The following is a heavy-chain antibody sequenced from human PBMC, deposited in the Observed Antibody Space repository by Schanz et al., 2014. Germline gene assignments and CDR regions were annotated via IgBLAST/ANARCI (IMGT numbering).Heavy chain of an antibody. CDR2: IGGSGDST. Sequence: EVQLLESGGGLVQPGESLRLSCVASGFTFFGSFAMSWVRQAPGKGLEWVSGIGGSGDSTHYADSVKGRFIISRDNSKNTLYLQVNSLRAEDTAVYYCAKHVRSLTGNDYWGQGTLVTVSS. J-gene: IGHJ4*02. CDR1: GFTFFGSFA. D-gene: IGHD3-9*01. V-gene: IGHV3-23*01. CDR3: AKHVRSLTGNDY.